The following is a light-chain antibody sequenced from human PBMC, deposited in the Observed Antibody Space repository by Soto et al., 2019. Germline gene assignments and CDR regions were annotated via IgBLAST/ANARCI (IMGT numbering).Light chain of an antibody. V-gene: IGKV3-20*01. CDR1: QSVSSSY. J-gene: IGKJ1*01. Sequence: EIVLTQSPGTLSLSPWERVTLSCRASQSVSSSYLAWYQQKPGQAPRLLIYDASSRATGIPDRFSGSGSGTDFTLTISRLESEDFAVYYCQQYGGSPWTFGQGTKVDI. CDR2: DAS. CDR3: QQYGGSPWT.